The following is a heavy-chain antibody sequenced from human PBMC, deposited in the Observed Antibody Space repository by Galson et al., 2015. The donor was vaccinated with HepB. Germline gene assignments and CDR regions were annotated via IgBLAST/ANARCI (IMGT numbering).Heavy chain of an antibody. CDR1: GFTFSSYA. V-gene: IGHV3-23*01. D-gene: IGHD6-19*01. CDR2: ISGSGGST. CDR3: AKVVEGQWLARGWFDP. J-gene: IGHJ5*02. Sequence: SLRLSCAASGFTFSSYAMSWVRQAPGKGLEWVSAISGSGGSTYYADSVKGRFTISRDNSKNTLYLQMNSLRAEDTAVYYCAKVVEGQWLARGWFDPWGQGTLVTVSS.